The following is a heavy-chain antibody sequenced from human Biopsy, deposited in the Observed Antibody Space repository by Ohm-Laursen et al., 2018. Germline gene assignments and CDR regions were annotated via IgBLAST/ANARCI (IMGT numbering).Heavy chain of an antibody. J-gene: IGHJ3*02. Sequence: PSGTLSLTCTVSGGSMTGYDWSWIRLAPGKGLEWIGYIYYSGGTKYNPSLASRVTFSVDMSKIQFSLNLDSVTAADTAVYYCASVESGTYDALDIWGQGALVAVSS. CDR1: GGSMTGYD. V-gene: IGHV4-59*01. CDR3: ASVESGTYDALDI. D-gene: IGHD1-26*01. CDR2: IYYSGGT.